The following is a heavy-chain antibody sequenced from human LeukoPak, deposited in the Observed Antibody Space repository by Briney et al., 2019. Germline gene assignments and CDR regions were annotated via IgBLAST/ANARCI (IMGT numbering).Heavy chain of an antibody. D-gene: IGHD3-9*01. CDR3: ARLLMYYDILTGYYPPRNWFDP. CDR1: GYTFTSYG. CDR2: ISAYNGNT. J-gene: IGHJ5*02. V-gene: IGHV1-18*01. Sequence: VTSVKVSCKASGYTFTSYGISWVRQAPGQGLEWMGWISAYNGNTNYAQKLQGRVTMTTDTSTSTAYMELRSLRSDDTAVYYCARLLMYYDILTGYYPPRNWFDPWGQGTLVTVSS.